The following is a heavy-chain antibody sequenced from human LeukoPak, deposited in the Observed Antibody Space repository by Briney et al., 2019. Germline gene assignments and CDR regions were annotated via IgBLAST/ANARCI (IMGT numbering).Heavy chain of an antibody. V-gene: IGHV3-21*01. D-gene: IGHD3-9*01. CDR2: ISSSSSYI. J-gene: IGHJ4*02. CDR1: GFTFSSYS. Sequence: PGGSLRLSCAASGFTFSSYSMSWVRQAPGKGLEWVSSISSSSSYIYYADSLKGRFTISRDNAKNSLYLQMNSLRAEDTAVYYCARDIDSFFDYWGQGTQVTVSS. CDR3: ARDIDSFFDY.